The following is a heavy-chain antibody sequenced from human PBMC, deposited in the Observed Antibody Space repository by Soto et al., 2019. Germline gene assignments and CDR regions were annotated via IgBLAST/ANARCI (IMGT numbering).Heavy chain of an antibody. V-gene: IGHV4-39*01. D-gene: IGHD6-13*01. J-gene: IGHJ4*02. CDR3: ARRRLAVAGRVYFDY. CDR2: IDYSGTT. Sequence: QLQLQESGPGLVKPSETLSLTCTVSGDSISNRNYFWGWIRQTPGKGLDWIGSIDYSGTTYYTPSLKSRVIISIDTSKNQFSLKLTSLTVADTAVYYCARRRLAVAGRVYFDYWGQGGLVTVSS. CDR1: GDSISNRNYF.